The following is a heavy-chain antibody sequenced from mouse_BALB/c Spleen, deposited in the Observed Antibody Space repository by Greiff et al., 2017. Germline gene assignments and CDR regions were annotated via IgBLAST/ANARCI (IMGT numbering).Heavy chain of an antibody. V-gene: IGHV1-55*01. Sequence: VQLQQSGAELVKPGTSVKLSCKASGYNFTSYWINWVKLRPGQGLEWIGDIYPGSGSTNYNEKFKSKATLTVDTSSSTAYMQLSSLASEDSALYYCASPTVVAPYFDYWGQGTTLTVSS. CDR2: IYPGSGST. CDR3: ASPTVVAPYFDY. D-gene: IGHD1-1*01. CDR1: GYNFTSYW. J-gene: IGHJ2*01.